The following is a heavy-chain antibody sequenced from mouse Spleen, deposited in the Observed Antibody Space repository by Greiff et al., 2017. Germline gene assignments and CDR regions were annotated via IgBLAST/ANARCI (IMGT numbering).Heavy chain of an antibody. CDR1: GFTFSSFG. Sequence: EVKLVESGGGLVQPGGSRKLSCAASGFTFSSFGMHWVRQAPEKGLEWVAYISSGSSTIYYADTVKGRFTISRDNPKNTLFLQMTSLRSEDTAMYYCARDGSSYDAMDYWGQGTSVTVSS. CDR3: ARDGSSYDAMDY. V-gene: IGHV5-17*02. J-gene: IGHJ4*01. D-gene: IGHD1-1*01. CDR2: ISSGSSTI.